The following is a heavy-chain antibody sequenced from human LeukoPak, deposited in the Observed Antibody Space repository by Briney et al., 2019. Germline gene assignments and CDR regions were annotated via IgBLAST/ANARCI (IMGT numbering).Heavy chain of an antibody. CDR1: GFTFSSYA. D-gene: IGHD5-12*01. J-gene: IGHJ4*02. V-gene: IGHV3-23*01. CDR3: AKDGYSGYDYRFAY. CDR2: IRGSGGST. Sequence: GGSLRLSCATSGFTFSSYAMSWVRQAPGKGLEWVSAIRGSGGSTYYADSVKGRFTISRDNYKNTLYLQMNSLRADDTAVYYCAKDGYSGYDYRFAYWGQGTLVTVSS.